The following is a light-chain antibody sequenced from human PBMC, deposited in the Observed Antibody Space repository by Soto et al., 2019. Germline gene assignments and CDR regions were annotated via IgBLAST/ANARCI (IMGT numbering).Light chain of an antibody. CDR1: KGISSY. J-gene: IGKJ1*01. Sequence: AIRMTQSPYSLSASTGDRVTITCRSSKGISSYLAWYQQKPGKAPKLLIYAAATLQSGVPSRFSGSGSGTDFTLTISCLQSEDFATYYCQQYYSYPRTFGQGTKVEIK. CDR3: QQYYSYPRT. CDR2: AAA. V-gene: IGKV1-8*01.